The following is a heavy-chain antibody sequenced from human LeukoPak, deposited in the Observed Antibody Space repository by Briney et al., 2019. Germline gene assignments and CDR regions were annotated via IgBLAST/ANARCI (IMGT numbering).Heavy chain of an antibody. Sequence: SETLSLTCTVSGGSISCYYWSWIRQPPGKGLEWIGYIYYSGSTNYNPSLKSRVTISVDTSKNQFSLKLSSVTAADTAVYYCARGMSSGWSPNAFDIWGQGTMVTVSS. CDR3: ARGMSSGWSPNAFDI. CDR2: IYYSGST. CDR1: GGSISCYY. J-gene: IGHJ3*02. V-gene: IGHV4-59*01. D-gene: IGHD6-19*01.